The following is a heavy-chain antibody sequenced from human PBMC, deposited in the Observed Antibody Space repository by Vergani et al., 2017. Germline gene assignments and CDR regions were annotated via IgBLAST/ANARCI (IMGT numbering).Heavy chain of an antibody. CDR1: GFTFSSYA. CDR2: ISGSGGNT. D-gene: IGHD2-2*01. Sequence: VQLVESAGGVVQPGGSLRLSCAASGFTFSSYAMSWVRQVPGKGLEWVSGISGSGGNTYYANSVKGRFTISRDNSKNTLYLQMNSLRADDTAVYYCAKGVYCSSTSCYEGRGYYYGMGVWGQGTTVTFSS. CDR3: AKGVYCSSTSCYEGRGYYYGMGV. J-gene: IGHJ6*02. V-gene: IGHV3-23*04.